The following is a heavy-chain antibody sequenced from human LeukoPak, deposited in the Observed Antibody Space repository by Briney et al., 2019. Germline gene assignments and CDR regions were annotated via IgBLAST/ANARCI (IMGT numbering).Heavy chain of an antibody. CDR3: AKVNPPDYYDSSGPFDY. V-gene: IGHV3-30*18. Sequence: GGSLRLSCAASGFTFNSYGMHWVRQAPGKGLEWVAVISYDGSNKYYADSVKGRFTISRDNSKNTLYLQMNSLRAEDTAVYYCAKVNPPDYYDSSGPFDYWGQGTLVTVSS. CDR1: GFTFNSYG. D-gene: IGHD3-22*01. CDR2: ISYDGSNK. J-gene: IGHJ4*02.